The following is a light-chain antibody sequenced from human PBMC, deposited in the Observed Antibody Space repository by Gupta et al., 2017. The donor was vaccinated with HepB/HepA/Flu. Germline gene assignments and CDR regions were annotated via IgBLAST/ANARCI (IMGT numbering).Light chain of an antibody. CDR2: YND. V-gene: IGLV1-44*01. CDR1: RSNVGRNN. Sequence: QSVLTQSTSVTGTPGQRVTVSCYGSRSNVGRNNVNWYQQLPGTAPKLLTYYNDERPPGVPDRISGSRSGTSASLAISGLQSEDEADYYCAAWDTSLNVVVFGGWTKLTVL. J-gene: IGLJ2*01. CDR3: AAWDTSLNVVV.